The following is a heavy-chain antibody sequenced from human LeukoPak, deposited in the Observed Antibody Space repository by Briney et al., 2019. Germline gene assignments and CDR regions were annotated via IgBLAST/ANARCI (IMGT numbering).Heavy chain of an antibody. D-gene: IGHD3-16*02. CDR2: IYYSGST. V-gene: IGHV4-39*07. J-gene: IGHJ5*02. CDR3: ARDENGYVWGSFRA. CDR1: GGSISSSSYY. Sequence: PSETLSLTCTVSGGSISSSSYYWGWIRQPPGKGLEWIGSIYYSGSTYYNLSLESRVTMSLDTSQNQFSLKLSSVTAADTAVYYCARDENGYVWGSFRAWGQGTLVTVSS.